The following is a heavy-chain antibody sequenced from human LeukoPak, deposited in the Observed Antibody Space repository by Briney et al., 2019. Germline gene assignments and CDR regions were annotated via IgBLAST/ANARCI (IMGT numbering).Heavy chain of an antibody. CDR2: IWYDGSNK. D-gene: IGHD2-2*01. V-gene: IGHV3-33*01. CDR1: GFTFSSYG. CDR3: ARDRIVVIPTYRMDV. J-gene: IGHJ6*02. Sequence: GRSLRLSCAASGFTFSSYGMHWVRQAPGKGLEWVAVIWYDGSNKYYVDSVKGRFTISRDNSKNMLYLQMNSLRAEDTAVYYCARDRIVVIPTYRMDVWGQGTTVTVSS.